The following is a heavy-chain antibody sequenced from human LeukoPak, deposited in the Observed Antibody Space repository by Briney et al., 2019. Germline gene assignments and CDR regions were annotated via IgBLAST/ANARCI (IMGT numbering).Heavy chain of an antibody. CDR1: GFTVSSNY. CDR3: AKLAIAAAGIDY. CDR2: IYSDGST. D-gene: IGHD6-13*01. J-gene: IGHJ4*02. Sequence: PGGSLRLSCAASGFTVSSNYMSWVRQAPRKGLDWVSVIYSDGSTYFADSVKGRFTISRDNSKNTLYLQMNSLRAEDTAVYYCAKLAIAAAGIDYWGQGTLVTVSS. V-gene: IGHV3-53*05.